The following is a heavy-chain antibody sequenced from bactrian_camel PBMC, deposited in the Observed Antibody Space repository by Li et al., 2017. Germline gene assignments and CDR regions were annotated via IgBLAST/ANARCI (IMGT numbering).Heavy chain of an antibody. D-gene: IGHD5*01. J-gene: IGHJ4*01. V-gene: IGHV3S1*01. CDR1: DYSFSRYW. CDR3: ALGGSASGWTSLTPAAFVY. Sequence: HVQLVESGGGSVQAGESLRLSCRVSDYSFSRYWAWFRQAPGREREGVAVLDRNGGTRYEDSVRGRFTISKDSKNILYLQMNSLKVEDTAVYYCALGGSASGWTSLTPAAFVYWGQGTQVTVS. CDR2: LDRNGGT.